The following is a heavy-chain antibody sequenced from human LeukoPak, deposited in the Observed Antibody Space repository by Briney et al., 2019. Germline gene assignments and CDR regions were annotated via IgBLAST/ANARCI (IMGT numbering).Heavy chain of an antibody. D-gene: IGHD6-13*01. CDR2: INPNSGGT. V-gene: IGHV1-2*02. CDR3: AREMNHRTAAGTSFDY. CDR1: GYTFTGYY. Sequence: GGSLRLSCAASGYTFTGYYMHWVRQAPGQGLEWMGWINPNSGGTNYAQKFQGRVTMTRDTSISTAYMELSRLRSDDTAVYYCAREMNHRTAAGTSFDYWGQGTLVTVSS. J-gene: IGHJ4*02.